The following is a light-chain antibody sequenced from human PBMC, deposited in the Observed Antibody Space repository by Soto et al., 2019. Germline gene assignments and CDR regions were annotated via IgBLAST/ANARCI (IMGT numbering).Light chain of an antibody. Sequence: EIVMTQSPATLSVSPGERATRSCRASQSVSSNLAWYQQKPGQAPRLLIYGASTRATGIPARFSGSGSGTEFTLTLSSLQSEDSAVYYCQQYNNWPETFGQGTKV. J-gene: IGKJ1*01. CDR2: GAS. CDR3: QQYNNWPET. CDR1: QSVSSN. V-gene: IGKV3-15*01.